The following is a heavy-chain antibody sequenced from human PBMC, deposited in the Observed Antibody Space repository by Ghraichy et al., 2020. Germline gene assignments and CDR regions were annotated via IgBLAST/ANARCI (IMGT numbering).Heavy chain of an antibody. J-gene: IGHJ3*02. CDR3: ARGTYYYDSSGYGAFDI. D-gene: IGHD3-22*01. V-gene: IGHV3-30-3*01. Sequence: GESLNISCAASGFTFSSYAMHWVRQAPGKGLEWVAVISYDGSNKYYADSVKGRFTISRDNSKNTLYLQMNSLRAEDTAVYYFARGTYYYDSSGYGAFDIWGQGTMVTVSS. CDR2: ISYDGSNK. CDR1: GFTFSSYA.